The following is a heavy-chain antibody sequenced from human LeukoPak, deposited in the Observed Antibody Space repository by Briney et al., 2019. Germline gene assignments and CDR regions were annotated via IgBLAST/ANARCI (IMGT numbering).Heavy chain of an antibody. CDR3: ARGGGESDIVDDSNTSEVGNWFDP. V-gene: IGHV4-34*01. D-gene: IGHD1-26*01. Sequence: PSETLSLTCAVYGGSFSGYYWSWIRQPPGKGLEWIGEINHSGSTNYNPSLKSRVTISVDTSKNQFSLKLSSVTAADTAVYYCARGGGESDIVDDSNTSEVGNWFDPWGQGTLVTVSS. CDR2: INHSGST. CDR1: GGSFSGYY. J-gene: IGHJ5*02.